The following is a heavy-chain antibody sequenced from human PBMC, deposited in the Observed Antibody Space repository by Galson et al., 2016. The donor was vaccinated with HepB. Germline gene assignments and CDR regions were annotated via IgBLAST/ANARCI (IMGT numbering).Heavy chain of an antibody. CDR1: GFTLKDYN. D-gene: IGHD4-17*01. J-gene: IGHJ4*02. V-gene: IGHV3-21*01. Sequence: SLRLSCAVSGFTLKDYNINWVRQAPGKGLEWVSCISSSGRDIQYAGTVKGRFTSSRDNAKNSLLVQMNSLRVEDTAVYYCARDSGDWDSGYYRSFDYWGQGTLVTVSS. CDR3: ARDSGDWDSGYYRSFDY. CDR2: ISSSGRDI.